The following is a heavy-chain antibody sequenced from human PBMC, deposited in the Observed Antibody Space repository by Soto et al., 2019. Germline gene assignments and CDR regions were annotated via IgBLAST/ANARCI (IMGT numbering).Heavy chain of an antibody. Sequence: XSVKVSCKASGYTFTNYDINWVRQATGQGLEWMGWMNPSNGNTGYAQKFQGRVTMTRDTSISTAYMELSSLTSADTAVYYCARFVRHQLPTIDYWGQGALVTGSS. J-gene: IGHJ4*02. CDR2: MNPSNGNT. CDR3: ARFVRHQLPTIDY. D-gene: IGHD1-26*01. V-gene: IGHV1-8*01. CDR1: GYTFTNYD.